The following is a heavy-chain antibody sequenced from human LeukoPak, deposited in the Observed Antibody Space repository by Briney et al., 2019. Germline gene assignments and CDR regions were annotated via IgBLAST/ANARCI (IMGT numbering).Heavy chain of an antibody. V-gene: IGHV4-39*01. CDR2: IYYSGST. CDR1: GGSISSSSYY. CDR3: ARRDWNYDY. J-gene: IGHJ4*02. Sequence: SETLSLTCTVSGGSISSSSYYWGWIRQPPGKGLEWIGSIYYSGSTYYNPSLKSRVTISVDTSKNQFSLKLSSVTAADTAVYYRARRDWNYDYWGQGTLVTVSS. D-gene: IGHD1-7*01.